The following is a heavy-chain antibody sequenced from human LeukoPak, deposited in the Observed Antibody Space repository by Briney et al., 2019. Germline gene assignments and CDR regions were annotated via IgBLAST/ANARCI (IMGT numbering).Heavy chain of an antibody. CDR1: GGSISSSSYY. CDR2: IYYSGST. J-gene: IGHJ4*02. Sequence: SETLSLTCTVSGGSISSSSYYWGWIRQPPGRGLEWIVSIYYSGSTYYNPSLKSRVTISVDTSKNQFSLKLSSVTAADTAVYYCARESGHYYDSSGYYGVGYWGQGTLVTVSS. CDR3: ARESGHYYDSSGYYGVGY. D-gene: IGHD3-22*01. V-gene: IGHV4-39*02.